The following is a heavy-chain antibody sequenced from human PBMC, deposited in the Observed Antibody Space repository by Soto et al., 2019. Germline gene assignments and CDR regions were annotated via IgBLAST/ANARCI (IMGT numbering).Heavy chain of an antibody. CDR3: ARRDTAMPSGDY. Sequence: QVQLVQSGAEVKKPGASVKVSCKASGYTFTSYAMHWVRQAPGQRLEWMGWINAGNGNTKYSQKFQGRVTITRDTSASTAYMELSSLRSEATAVYYCARRDTAMPSGDYWGQGTLVTVSS. J-gene: IGHJ4*02. V-gene: IGHV1-3*01. CDR2: INAGNGNT. D-gene: IGHD5-18*01. CDR1: GYTFTSYA.